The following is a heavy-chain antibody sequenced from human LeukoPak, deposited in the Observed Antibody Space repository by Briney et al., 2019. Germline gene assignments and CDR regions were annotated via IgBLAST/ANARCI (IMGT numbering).Heavy chain of an antibody. CDR2: ISSNGGST. Sequence: GGSLRLSCAASGFTFSSYAMHWVRQAPGKGLEYVSAISSNGGSTYYANSVKGRFTISRDNSKNTLYLQMGSLRAEDMAVYYCARAGGYDYVWGSYQLGAPFDYWGQGTLVTVSS. CDR1: GFTFSSYA. J-gene: IGHJ4*02. V-gene: IGHV3-64*01. CDR3: ARAGGYDYVWGSYQLGAPFDY. D-gene: IGHD3-16*02.